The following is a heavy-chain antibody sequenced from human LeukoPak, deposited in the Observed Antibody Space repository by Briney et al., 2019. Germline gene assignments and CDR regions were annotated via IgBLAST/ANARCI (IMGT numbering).Heavy chain of an antibody. CDR2: IGTKSNPI. V-gene: IGHV3-11*01. J-gene: IGHJ4*02. Sequence: PGGSLRLSCAASGFSFSDFYMSWIRQAPGMGLEWISYIGTKSNPIYYADSVKGRFTISRDDAKNSLYLQMNSLRDEDTAVYFCAREARGSGRDFDYWGQGILVTVSS. CDR3: AREARGSGRDFDY. CDR1: GFSFSDFY. D-gene: IGHD1-26*01.